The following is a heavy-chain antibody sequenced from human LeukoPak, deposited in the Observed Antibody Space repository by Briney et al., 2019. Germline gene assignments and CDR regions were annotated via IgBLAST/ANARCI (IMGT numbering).Heavy chain of an antibody. J-gene: IGHJ4*02. D-gene: IGHD4-17*01. V-gene: IGHV4-59*01. CDR2: IYYSGST. CDR1: GGSISSYY. Sequence: PSETLSLTCTVSGGSISSYYWSWIRQPPGKGLEWIGCIYYSGSTNYNPSLKSRVTISVDASKNQFSLKLSSVTAADTAVYYCARVGHDYGDYYFDYWGQGTLVTVSS. CDR3: ARVGHDYGDYYFDY.